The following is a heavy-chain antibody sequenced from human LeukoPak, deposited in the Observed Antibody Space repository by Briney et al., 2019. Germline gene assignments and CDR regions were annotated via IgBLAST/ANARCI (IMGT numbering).Heavy chain of an antibody. V-gene: IGHV4-61*01. D-gene: IGHD1-1*01. CDR3: ARVGDWNDLVY. CDR2: IYYSGST. J-gene: IGHJ4*02. CDR1: GGSVSSGSYY. Sequence: KPSETLSLTCTVSGGSVSSGSYYWSWIRQPPGKGLEWIGYIYYSGSTNYNPSLKSRVTISVDTSKNQFSLRLRSVTAADTAVYYCARVGDWNDLVYWGQGTLVSVSS.